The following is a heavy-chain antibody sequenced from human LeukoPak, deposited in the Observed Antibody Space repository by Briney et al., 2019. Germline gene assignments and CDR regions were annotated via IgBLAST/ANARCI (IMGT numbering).Heavy chain of an antibody. J-gene: IGHJ6*03. CDR2: ISYDGSNK. D-gene: IGHD3-3*01. V-gene: IGHV3-30*14. Sequence: GGSLRLSCAASGFIFSPYAMSWVRQAPGKGLEWVAVISYDGSNKYYADSVKGRFTISRDNSKNTLYLQMNSRRAEDTAVYYCARDRRGFDFWSSGYYYMDVWGKGTTFTVSS. CDR1: GFIFSPYA. CDR3: ARDRRGFDFWSSGYYYMDV.